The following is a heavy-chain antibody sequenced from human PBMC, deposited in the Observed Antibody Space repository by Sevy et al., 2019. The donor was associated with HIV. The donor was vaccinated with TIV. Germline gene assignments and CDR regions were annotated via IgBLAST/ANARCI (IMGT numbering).Heavy chain of an antibody. D-gene: IGHD1-26*01. J-gene: IGHJ6*02. CDR1: GGTFSSYA. CDR3: ARDRVGATTDYYYGMDV. V-gene: IGHV1-69*13. CDR2: IIPIFGTA. Sequence: ASVKVSCKASGGTFSSYAISWVRQAPGQGLEWMGGIIPIFGTANYAQKFRGRVTITADESTSTAYMELSSLRSEDTAVYYCARDRVGATTDYYYGMDVWGQGTTVTVSS.